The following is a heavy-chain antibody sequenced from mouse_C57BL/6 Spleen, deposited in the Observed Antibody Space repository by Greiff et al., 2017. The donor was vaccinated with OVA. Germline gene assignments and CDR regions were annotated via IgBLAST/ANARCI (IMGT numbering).Heavy chain of an antibody. Sequence: QVTLKVSGPGILQSSQTLSLTCSFSGFSLSTSGMGVSWIRQPSGKGLEWLAHSYWDDDKRYNPSLKSRLTISKDTSRNQVFLKITSVDTADTATYDCARRGGYGSSFLFDYWGQGTTLTVSS. J-gene: IGHJ2*01. CDR1: GFSLSTSGMG. V-gene: IGHV8-12*01. CDR2: SYWDDDK. D-gene: IGHD1-1*01. CDR3: ARRGGYGSSFLFDY.